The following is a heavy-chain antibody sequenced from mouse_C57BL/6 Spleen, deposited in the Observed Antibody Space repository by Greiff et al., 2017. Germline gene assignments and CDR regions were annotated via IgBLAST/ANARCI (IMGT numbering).Heavy chain of an antibody. CDR3: ARLDYDEDAMDY. D-gene: IGHD2-4*01. CDR1: GYTFTSYT. Sequence: VKLQQSGAELARPGASVKMSCKASGYTFTSYTMHWVKQRPGQGLEWIGYINPSSGYTKYNQKFKDKATLTADKSSSTAYMQLSSLTSEDSAVYYCARLDYDEDAMDYWGQGTSVTVSS. V-gene: IGHV1-4*01. J-gene: IGHJ4*01. CDR2: INPSSGYT.